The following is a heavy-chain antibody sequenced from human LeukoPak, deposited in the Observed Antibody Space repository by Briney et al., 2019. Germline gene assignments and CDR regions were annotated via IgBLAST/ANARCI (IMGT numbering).Heavy chain of an antibody. CDR2: IQGDGSNT. D-gene: IGHD5-24*01. Sequence: GGSLRLSCVASGFTFSKNWMHWVRQAPGKGLVWVSRIQGDGSNTNYADSVKGRFTISRDNSKNTLYLQMNSLRAEDTAVYYCAKDLVRDGYNWYYWGQGTLVTVSS. V-gene: IGHV3-74*01. CDR3: AKDLVRDGYNWYY. J-gene: IGHJ4*02. CDR1: GFTFSKNW.